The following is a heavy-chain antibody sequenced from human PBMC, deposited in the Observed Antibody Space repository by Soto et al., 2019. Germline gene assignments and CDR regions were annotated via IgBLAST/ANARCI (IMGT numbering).Heavy chain of an antibody. Sequence: SETLSLTCIVSGDSISRGHYYWGWFRQPPGKGLQWIGSIYSSGSTFYNPSLTSRATISVDMPKNQFSLRLASVTAADTATHYCARLTVDNTVGGGFNIWGQGTMVTVS. CDR3: ARLTVDNTVGGGFNI. J-gene: IGHJ3*02. V-gene: IGHV4-39*01. CDR2: IYSSGST. D-gene: IGHD1-20*01. CDR1: GDSISRGHYY.